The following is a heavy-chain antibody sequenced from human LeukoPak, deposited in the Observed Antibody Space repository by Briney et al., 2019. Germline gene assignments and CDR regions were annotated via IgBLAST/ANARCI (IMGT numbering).Heavy chain of an antibody. D-gene: IGHD3-22*01. V-gene: IGHV4-39*01. CDR3: ARRYSSGWYGYYYDSSGYSGYFDY. Sequence: SETLSLTCTVSGGSISSSSYYWGWIRQPPGKGLEWIGSIYYSGSTYYNPSLKSRVTISVDTSKNQFSLKLSSVTAADTAVYYCARRYSSGWYGYYYDSSGYSGYFDYWGQGTLVTVSS. J-gene: IGHJ4*02. CDR1: GGSISSSSYY. CDR2: IYYSGST.